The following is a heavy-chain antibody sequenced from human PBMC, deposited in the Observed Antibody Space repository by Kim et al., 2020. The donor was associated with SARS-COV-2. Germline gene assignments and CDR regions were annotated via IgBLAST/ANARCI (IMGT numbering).Heavy chain of an antibody. J-gene: IGHJ4*02. CDR1: GFTFDDYA. CDR3: AKDFGRN. V-gene: IGHV3-9*01. D-gene: IGHD3-16*01. CDR2: ISWNSGSI. Sequence: GGSLRLSCAASGFTFDDYAMHWVRQAPGKGLEWVSGISWNSGSIGYADSVKGRFTISRDNAKNSLYLQMNSLRAEDTALYYCAKDFGRNWGQGTLVTVSS.